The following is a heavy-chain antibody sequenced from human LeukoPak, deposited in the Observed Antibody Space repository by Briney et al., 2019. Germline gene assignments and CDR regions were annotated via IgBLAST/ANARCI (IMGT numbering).Heavy chain of an antibody. V-gene: IGHV4-61*02. CDR2: IYTSGST. CDR1: GGSISSGGYY. Sequence: SETLSLTCTVSGGSISSGGYYWSWIRQPAGKGLEWIGRIYTSGSTNYNPSLKSRVTISVDTSKNQFSLKLSSVTAADTAVYYCARGTGYSSSWPIDYWGQGTLVTVSS. J-gene: IGHJ4*02. CDR3: ARGTGYSSSWPIDY. D-gene: IGHD6-13*01.